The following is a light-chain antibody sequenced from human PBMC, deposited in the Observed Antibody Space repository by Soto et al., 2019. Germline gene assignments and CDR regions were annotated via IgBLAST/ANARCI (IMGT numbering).Light chain of an antibody. CDR2: EVS. CDR3: GSYTGSIYV. Sequence: QSVLTQPASVSGSPGQSITISCTGTSSDVGGYKFVSWYQQHPGKAPKPMIYEVSNRPSGVSSRFSGSKSGNTASLTISGLQAEEEADYYCGSYTGSIYVLGTGTKVTV. J-gene: IGLJ1*01. CDR1: SSDVGGYKF. V-gene: IGLV2-14*01.